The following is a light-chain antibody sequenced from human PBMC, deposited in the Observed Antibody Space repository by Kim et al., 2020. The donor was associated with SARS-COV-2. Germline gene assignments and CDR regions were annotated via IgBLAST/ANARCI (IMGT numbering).Light chain of an antibody. CDR1: SSDVGGYNN. J-gene: IGLJ1*01. CDR2: DVN. Sequence: GQSITISCTGTSSDVGGYNNVYWYQQHPVKAPKLIIYDVNQRPSGVSSRFSGSKSGSTASLTISGLQAEDEAHYYCSSYTSGMTYVFGTGTRSPS. CDR3: SSYTSGMTYV. V-gene: IGLV2-14*04.